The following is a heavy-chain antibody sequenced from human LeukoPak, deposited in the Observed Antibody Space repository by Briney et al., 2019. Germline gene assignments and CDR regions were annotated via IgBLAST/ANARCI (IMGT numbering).Heavy chain of an antibody. J-gene: IGHJ4*02. CDR1: GYTFTSYD. CDR2: MNPNSGNT. Sequence: ASVKVSCKASGYTFTSYDINWVRQATGQGLEWMGWMNPNSGNTGYAQKFQGRVTITRNTSISTAYMELSSLRSEDTAVYYCARGLSPVAGHFDYWGQGTLVTVSS. CDR3: ARGLSPVAGHFDY. V-gene: IGHV1-8*03. D-gene: IGHD6-19*01.